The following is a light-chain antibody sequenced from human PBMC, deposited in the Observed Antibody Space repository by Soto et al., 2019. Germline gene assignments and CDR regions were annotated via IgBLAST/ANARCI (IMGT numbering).Light chain of an antibody. CDR3: QQRREWPRP. V-gene: IGKV3-11*01. CDR2: AAS. Sequence: EIVLTQSPATLSLSPGERATLSCRASQSVDNYLAWYQQKPGQAPRLLIYAASNRATGIPGRFSGSGSGTDFTLTISSLEPEDFAVYYCQQRREWPRPFGRGTKLEIK. J-gene: IGKJ2*01. CDR1: QSVDNY.